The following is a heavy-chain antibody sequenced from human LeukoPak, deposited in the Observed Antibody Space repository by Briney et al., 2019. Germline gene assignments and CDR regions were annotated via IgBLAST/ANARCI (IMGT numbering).Heavy chain of an antibody. CDR3: ARAGSGSYYGYYYYYMDV. V-gene: IGHV3-53*01. J-gene: IGHJ6*03. CDR2: IYSGGST. Sequence: GGSLRLSCAASGFTVSSNYMSWVRQAPGKGLEWVSVIYSGGSTYYADSVKGRFTISRDNSKNTLYLQMNSLRAEDTAVYYCARAGSGSYYGYYYYYMDVWGKGTTVTVSS. D-gene: IGHD1-26*01. CDR1: GFTVSSNY.